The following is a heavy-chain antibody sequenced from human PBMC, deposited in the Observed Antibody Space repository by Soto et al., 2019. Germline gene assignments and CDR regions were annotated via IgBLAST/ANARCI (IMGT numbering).Heavy chain of an antibody. CDR2: MSYDGSKK. CDR1: GFNFSSYG. Sequence: QVQLVESGGGVVQPGRSLRLSCAASGFNFSSYGMHWVRQAPGTGLELVALMSYDGSKKYYTDSVKGRFTISRDTSENTLYLQMNSLRAEDTAVYYCRVGVADWGQGTLVTVSS. CDR3: RVGVAD. D-gene: IGHD1-26*01. V-gene: IGHV3-30*03. J-gene: IGHJ4*02.